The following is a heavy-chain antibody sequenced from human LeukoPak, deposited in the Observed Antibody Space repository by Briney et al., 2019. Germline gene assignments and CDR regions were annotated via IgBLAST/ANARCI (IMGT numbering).Heavy chain of an antibody. CDR1: GFTFSSYA. J-gene: IGHJ2*01. D-gene: IGHD6-13*01. CDR3: AKGGYSSSWYPEYWYFDL. V-gene: IGHV3-23*01. Sequence: AGGSLRLSCAASGFTFSSYAMSWVRQAPGKGLEWVSAISGSGGSTYYADSVKGRFTISRDNSKNTLYLQMNGLRAEDTAVYYCAKGGYSSSWYPEYWYFDLWGRGTLVTVSS. CDR2: ISGSGGST.